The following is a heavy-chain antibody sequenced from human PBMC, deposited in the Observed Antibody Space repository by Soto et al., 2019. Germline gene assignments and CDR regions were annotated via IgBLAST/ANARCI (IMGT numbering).Heavy chain of an antibody. CDR3: AKGRGSGWAWYFDN. Sequence: EVRLLEAGGGLKQPGGSLRLSCAASGFTFKESAMNWVRQAPGKGLEWVASISDTGASTWYAESVRGRLSISRANSKNPLYLQMNSLRGEDTAVYYCAKGRGSGWAWYFDNWGQGTLVTVSS. D-gene: IGHD6-19*01. J-gene: IGHJ4*02. CDR2: ISDTGAST. V-gene: IGHV3-23*01. CDR1: GFTFKESA.